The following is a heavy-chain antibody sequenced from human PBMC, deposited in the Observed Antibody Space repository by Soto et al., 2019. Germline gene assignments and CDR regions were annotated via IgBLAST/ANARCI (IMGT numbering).Heavy chain of an antibody. J-gene: IGHJ4*02. CDR3: ARVRGGNDGNDY. CDR2: ISSSGSTI. Sequence: QVQLVESGGGLVKPGGSLRLSCAASGFTFSDYYMSWIRQAPGKGLEWVSYISSSGSTIYYADSVKGRFTISRDNAKNSLYLQMHGVRAEDAAVYFYARVRGGNDGNDYWGQGTLVTVSA. D-gene: IGHD1-1*01. V-gene: IGHV3-11*01. CDR1: GFTFSDYY.